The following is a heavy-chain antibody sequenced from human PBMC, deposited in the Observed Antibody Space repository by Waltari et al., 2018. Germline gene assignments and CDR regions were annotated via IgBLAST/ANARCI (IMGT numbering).Heavy chain of an antibody. CDR3: AKCEVVGTNFACLRFDS. V-gene: IGHV3-23*01. J-gene: IGHJ5*01. Sequence: EVQLSESGGGLVQPGGSLRLSCTTSGFTFSAYGMTWVRQAPGKGLGWVSGFLGSNGGTCYAESVRGRFTMSRDNSKNTRYLEMNSLRGEDTAVYYCAKCEVVGTNFACLRFDSWGQGTLVTVSS. CDR2: FLGSNGGT. D-gene: IGHD2-15*01. CDR1: GFTFSAYG.